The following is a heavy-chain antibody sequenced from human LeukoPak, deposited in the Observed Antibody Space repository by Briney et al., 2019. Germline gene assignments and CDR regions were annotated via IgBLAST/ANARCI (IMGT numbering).Heavy chain of an antibody. CDR2: IIPIFGTA. V-gene: IGHV1-69*05. J-gene: IGHJ4*02. CDR1: GGTFSSYA. Sequence: SVKVSCKASGGTFSSYATSWVRQAPGQGLEWMGGIIPIFGTANYAQKFQGRVTITTDESTSTAYMELSSLRSEDTAVYYCARDLSIPPTQYYFDYWGQGTLVTVSS. CDR3: ARDLSIPPTQYYFDY. D-gene: IGHD1-14*01.